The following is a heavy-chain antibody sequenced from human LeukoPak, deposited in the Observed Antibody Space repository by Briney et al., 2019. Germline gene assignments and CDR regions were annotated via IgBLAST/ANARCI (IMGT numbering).Heavy chain of an antibody. V-gene: IGHV4-4*02. D-gene: IGHD5-18*01. Sequence: PSGTLSLTCAVSSDSISSNNWWNWVRQPPGKGLEWIGSIYYSGSTYYNPSLKSRVTISVDTSKNQFSLKLSSVTAADTAVYYCARGYSYGFSLPNFDYWGQGTLVTVSS. CDR2: IYYSGST. CDR1: SDSISSNNW. CDR3: ARGYSYGFSLPNFDY. J-gene: IGHJ4*02.